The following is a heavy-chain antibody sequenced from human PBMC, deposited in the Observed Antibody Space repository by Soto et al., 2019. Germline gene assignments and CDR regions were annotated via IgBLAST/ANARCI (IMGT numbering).Heavy chain of an antibody. CDR2: VYYSGTT. V-gene: IGHV4-30-4*01. Sequence: SETLSLTCTVSGGSISSGDHYWSCIRQPPGKGLEWIGYVYYSGTTYSNPSLKSRITISVDTSKNQFSLRLSSVTAADTAVYYCATYYDSSGPTFDFWGQGTLVTVSS. J-gene: IGHJ4*02. D-gene: IGHD3-22*01. CDR1: GGSISSGDHY. CDR3: ATYYDSSGPTFDF.